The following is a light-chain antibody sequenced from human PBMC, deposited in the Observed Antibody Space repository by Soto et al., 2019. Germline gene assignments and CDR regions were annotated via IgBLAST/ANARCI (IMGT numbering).Light chain of an antibody. CDR3: SSYTGSTTKTLVV. CDR2: DVS. V-gene: IGLV2-18*02. J-gene: IGLJ2*01. Sequence: QSALTQPPSVSGSPGQSVTISCTGTSSDVGSYNHVSWYQQPPGTAPKLMIYDVSNRPSGVPDRFSGSKSGNTASLTISGLQAEDEAEYYCSSYTGSTTKTLVVFCGGTKLTVL. CDR1: SSDVGSYNH.